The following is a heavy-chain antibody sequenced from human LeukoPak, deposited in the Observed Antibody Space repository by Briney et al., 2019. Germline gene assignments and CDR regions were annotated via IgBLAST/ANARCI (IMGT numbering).Heavy chain of an antibody. CDR3: ARHKVPADVAFDI. J-gene: IGHJ3*02. Sequence: SETLSLTCTVSGGSISSSSYYWGWIRQPPGKGLEWIGSIYYSGSTYYNPSLKSRVTISVDTSKNQFSLKLSSVTAADTAVYCARHKVPADVAFDIWGQGTMVTVSS. CDR1: GGSISSSSYY. CDR2: IYYSGST. V-gene: IGHV4-39*01. D-gene: IGHD2-2*01.